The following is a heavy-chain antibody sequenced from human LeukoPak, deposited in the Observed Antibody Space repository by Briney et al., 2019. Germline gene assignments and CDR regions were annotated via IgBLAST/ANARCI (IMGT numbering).Heavy chain of an antibody. J-gene: IGHJ4*02. V-gene: IGHV3-9*01. CDR3: ARGGYDILTGYYTDFDY. CDR1: GFTFDDYA. D-gene: IGHD3-9*01. Sequence: GGSLRLSCAASGFTFDDYAMHWVRQAPGKGLEWVSGISWNSGSIGYADSVKGRFTISRDNAKNSLYLQMNSLRAEDTALNYCARGGYDILTGYYTDFDYWGQGTLVTVSS. CDR2: ISWNSGSI.